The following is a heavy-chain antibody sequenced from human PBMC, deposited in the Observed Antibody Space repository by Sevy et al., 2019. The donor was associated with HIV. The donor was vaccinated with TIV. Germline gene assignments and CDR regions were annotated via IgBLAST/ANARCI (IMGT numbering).Heavy chain of an antibody. CDR1: GFTLNSYW. Sequence: GGSLRLSCVASGFTLNSYWMSWVRQAPGKGLEWVANIKQDGSVKYYVDSVKGRFTISRDNARNFLYLQMNSLRAEDTALYYCVRAIAADGSFWGQGTLVTVSS. D-gene: IGHD6-13*01. CDR2: IKQDGSVK. CDR3: VRAIAADGSF. V-gene: IGHV3-7*01. J-gene: IGHJ1*01.